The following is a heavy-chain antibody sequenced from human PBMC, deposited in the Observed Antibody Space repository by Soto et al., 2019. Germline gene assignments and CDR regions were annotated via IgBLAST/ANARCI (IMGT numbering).Heavy chain of an antibody. CDR3: ARLSGGFPQLGLWFGELLHDYHGMDV. Sequence: TLSLTCAVCGGSFSGYYWSWIRQPPGKGLEWIGEINHSGSTNYNPSLKRRVNIPVDTSKNQFSLKLSSVTAADTAVYYCARLSGGFPQLGLWFGELLHDYHGMDVWGQGTTV. J-gene: IGHJ6*02. D-gene: IGHD3-10*01. CDR2: INHSGST. V-gene: IGHV4-34*01. CDR1: GGSFSGYY.